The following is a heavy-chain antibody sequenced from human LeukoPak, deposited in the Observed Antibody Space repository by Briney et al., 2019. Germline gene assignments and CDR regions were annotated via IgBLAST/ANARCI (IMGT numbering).Heavy chain of an antibody. Sequence: ASVKVSCKVSGYTLTELSMHWVRQAPGKGLEWMGGFDPEDGETIYAQKSQGRVTMTEDTSTDTAYMELSSLRSEDTAVYYCARADRSGTPDAFDIWGQGTMVTVSS. CDR2: FDPEDGET. V-gene: IGHV1-24*01. D-gene: IGHD3-10*01. CDR1: GYTLTELS. J-gene: IGHJ3*02. CDR3: ARADRSGTPDAFDI.